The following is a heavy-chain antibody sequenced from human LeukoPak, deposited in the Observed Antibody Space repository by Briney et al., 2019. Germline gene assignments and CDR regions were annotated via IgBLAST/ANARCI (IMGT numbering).Heavy chain of an antibody. Sequence: GGSLRLSCAASGFTFSSYWMSWVRQAPGKGLEGVANIKQDGSEKYYVDSVKGRFTISRDNTKNSLYLQMNSLRAEDTALYYCARAPLIIANAFDIWGQGTMVTVSS. J-gene: IGHJ3*02. CDR1: GFTFSSYW. CDR3: ARAPLIIANAFDI. CDR2: IKQDGSEK. D-gene: IGHD3-22*01. V-gene: IGHV3-7*01.